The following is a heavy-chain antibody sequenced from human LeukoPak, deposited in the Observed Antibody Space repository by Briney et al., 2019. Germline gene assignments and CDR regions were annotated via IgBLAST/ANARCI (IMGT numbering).Heavy chain of an antibody. CDR1: GGTFSSYA. CDR2: IIPIFGTA. V-gene: IGHV1-69*13. Sequence: SVKVSCKASGGTFSSYAISWVRQAPGQGLEWMGGIIPIFGTANYAQKFQGRVTITADESTSTAYMELSSLRSEDTAVYYCARRRYYCDSSGPFDYWGQGTLVTVSS. CDR3: ARRRYYCDSSGPFDY. J-gene: IGHJ4*02. D-gene: IGHD3-22*01.